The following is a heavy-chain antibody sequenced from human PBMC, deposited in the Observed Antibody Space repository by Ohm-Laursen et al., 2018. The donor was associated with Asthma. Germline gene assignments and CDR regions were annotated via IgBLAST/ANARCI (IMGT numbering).Heavy chain of an antibody. CDR1: GFTFSSYA. V-gene: IGHV3-23*01. Sequence: SLRLSCAASGFTFSSYAMSWVRQAPGKGLAWVSAISGSGGSTYYADSVKGRFTISRDNSKNTLYLQMNSLRAEDTAVYYCAKDRDGYNYGHDYWGQGTLVTVSS. CDR3: AKDRDGYNYGHDY. CDR2: ISGSGGST. D-gene: IGHD5-24*01. J-gene: IGHJ4*02.